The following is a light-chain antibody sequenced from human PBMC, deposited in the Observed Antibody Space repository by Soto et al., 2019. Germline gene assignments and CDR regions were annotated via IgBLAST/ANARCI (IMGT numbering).Light chain of an antibody. Sequence: DIPMTQSPSTLSASVGDRVTITCRARQSISKWLAWYQQKPGKAPNLLIDKASSLESGVPSRFSGSGSGTEFTLTISSLQPDDFATYYCQQYNSYSYTFGQGTKLEIK. CDR3: QQYNSYSYT. CDR1: QSISKW. V-gene: IGKV1-5*03. J-gene: IGKJ2*01. CDR2: KAS.